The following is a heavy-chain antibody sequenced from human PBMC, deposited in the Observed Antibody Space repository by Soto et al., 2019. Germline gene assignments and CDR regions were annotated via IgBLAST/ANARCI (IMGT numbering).Heavy chain of an antibody. V-gene: IGHV3-23*01. CDR3: ARASGESYPGSRVFDS. J-gene: IGHJ4*02. D-gene: IGHD3-10*01. CDR2: ITNTGGDS. Sequence: GGSLRLSCAASGFTFSNNAMTWVRQAPGKGLEWVSVITNTGGDSLYADSVKGRFTISRDNFKNTLYLQMNSLRAEDTAIYYCARASGESYPGSRVFDSWGQGTRVTVSS. CDR1: GFTFSNNA.